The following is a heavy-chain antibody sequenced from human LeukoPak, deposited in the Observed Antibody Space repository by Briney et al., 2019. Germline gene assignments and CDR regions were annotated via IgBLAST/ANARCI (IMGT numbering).Heavy chain of an antibody. D-gene: IGHD3-16*01. CDR3: ARTLGSLRLGELFFDY. CDR2: IYHSGST. V-gene: IGHV4-4*02. Sequence: PSETLSLTCTVSGGAISSSNWWSWVRQPPGKGLEWIGEIYHSGSTNYNPSLKSRVTISVDKSKNQFSLKLSSVTAADTAVSYCARTLGSLRLGELFFDYWGQGTLVTVSS. J-gene: IGHJ4*02. CDR1: GGAISSSNW.